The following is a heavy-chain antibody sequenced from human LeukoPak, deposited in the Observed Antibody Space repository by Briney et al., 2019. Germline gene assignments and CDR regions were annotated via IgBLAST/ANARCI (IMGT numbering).Heavy chain of an antibody. J-gene: IGHJ4*02. Sequence: PGGSLRLSCAASGFTFSSYSMNWVRQAPGKGLEWVSYISSSSSTIYYADSVKGRFTISRDNAKNSLYLQTNSLRAEDTAVYYCASFVVVPAAIPLGYWGQGTLVTVSS. D-gene: IGHD2-2*01. CDR2: ISSSSSTI. V-gene: IGHV3-48*01. CDR1: GFTFSSYS. CDR3: ASFVVVPAAIPLGY.